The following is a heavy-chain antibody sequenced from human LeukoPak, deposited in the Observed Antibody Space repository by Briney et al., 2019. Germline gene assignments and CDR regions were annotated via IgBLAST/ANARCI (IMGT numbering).Heavy chain of an antibody. V-gene: IGHV3-23*01. CDR3: AKCAAGTPLDDY. J-gene: IGHJ4*02. CDR1: GFTVSSNY. D-gene: IGHD6-13*01. CDR2: ISGSGGST. Sequence: GGSLRLSCTASGFTVSSNYMSWVRQAPGKGLEWVSAISGSGGSTYYADSVKGRFTISRDNSKNTLYLQMNSLRAEDTAVYYCAKCAAGTPLDDYWGQGTLVTVSS.